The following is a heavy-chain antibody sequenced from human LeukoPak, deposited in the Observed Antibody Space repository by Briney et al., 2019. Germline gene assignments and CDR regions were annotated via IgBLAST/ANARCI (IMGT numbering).Heavy chain of an antibody. Sequence: GGSLRLSCAASGFIFSSYEMNWVRQAPGKGLEWVSYISTSGNTIYYADSVKGRFTMSRDNAKKSLFLQMDRLRADDTAVYHCARGPLIAVTGTGYWGQGTLVTVSS. CDR2: ISTSGNTI. CDR3: ARGPLIAVTGTGY. V-gene: IGHV3-48*03. J-gene: IGHJ4*02. D-gene: IGHD6-19*01. CDR1: GFIFSSYE.